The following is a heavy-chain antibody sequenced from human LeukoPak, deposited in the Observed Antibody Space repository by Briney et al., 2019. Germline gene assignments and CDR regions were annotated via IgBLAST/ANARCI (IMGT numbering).Heavy chain of an antibody. Sequence: GGSLRLSCAASGFTFSSYAMSWVRQAPGKGLEWVSAISGSGGSTYYADSVKGRLTISRDNSKNTLYLQMNSQRAEDTAVYYCAKAIVGATAVDYWGQGTLVTVSS. CDR2: ISGSGGST. CDR1: GFTFSSYA. CDR3: AKAIVGATAVDY. V-gene: IGHV3-23*01. D-gene: IGHD1-26*01. J-gene: IGHJ4*02.